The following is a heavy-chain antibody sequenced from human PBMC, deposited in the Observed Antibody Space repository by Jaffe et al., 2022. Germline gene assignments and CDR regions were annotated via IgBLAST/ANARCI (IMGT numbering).Heavy chain of an antibody. CDR1: GFTFSSYW. CDR2: INSDGSST. D-gene: IGHD2-15*01. V-gene: IGHV3-74*01. Sequence: EVQLVESGGGLVQPGGSLRLSCAASGFTFSSYWMHWVRQAPGKGLVWVSRINSDGSSTSYADSVKGRFTISRDNAKNTLYLQMNSLRAEDTAVYYCARDGWYCSGGSCYSDLVGWLDPWGQGTLVTVSS. J-gene: IGHJ5*02. CDR3: ARDGWYCSGGSCYSDLVGWLDP.